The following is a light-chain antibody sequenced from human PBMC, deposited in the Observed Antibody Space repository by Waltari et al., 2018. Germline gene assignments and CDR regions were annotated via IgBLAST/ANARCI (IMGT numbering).Light chain of an antibody. CDR3: QQYYGAPLT. V-gene: IGKV4-1*01. CDR2: WAS. Sequence: DIVMTQSPDSLAVSLGERATINCKSSQSLLSSSNNKNYLAWYQQRPGQPPKLLMFWASARESGVPDRFSGSGSGADSTLTIGGLQAEDVAVYYCQQYYGAPLTFGGGTKVEIK. CDR1: QSLLSSSNNKNY. J-gene: IGKJ4*01.